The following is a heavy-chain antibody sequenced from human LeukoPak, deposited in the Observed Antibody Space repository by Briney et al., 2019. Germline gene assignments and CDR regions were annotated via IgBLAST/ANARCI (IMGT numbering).Heavy chain of an antibody. CDR3: AKLGYCSGGSCYSFHY. V-gene: IGHV3-30*18. D-gene: IGHD2-15*01. J-gene: IGHJ4*02. Sequence: GGSLRLSCAASGLSFGSYGMHWVRQAPGKGLEWVAVISHEGSYKNHADSVKGRFTISRDNSKNMVYLQMNSLRAEDTAVYYCAKLGYCSGGSCYSFHYWGQGTLVTVSS. CDR2: ISHEGSYK. CDR1: GLSFGSYG.